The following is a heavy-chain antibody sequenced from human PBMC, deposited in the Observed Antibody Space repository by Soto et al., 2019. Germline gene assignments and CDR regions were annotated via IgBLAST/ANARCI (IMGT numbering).Heavy chain of an antibody. CDR1: GFTFSSYW. J-gene: IGHJ4*02. V-gene: IGHV3-74*01. Sequence: EVQLVESGGGLVQPGGSLRLSCAASGFTFSSYWMHWVRQAPGKGLVWVSRIKSDGSGTYYADSVKGRLTISRDNAKNTLYLQMNNLRADDTAVYYCARGDGDYYDGNGYLGRHWGQGTLVTVSS. D-gene: IGHD3-22*01. CDR2: IKSDGSGT. CDR3: ARGDGDYYDGNGYLGRH.